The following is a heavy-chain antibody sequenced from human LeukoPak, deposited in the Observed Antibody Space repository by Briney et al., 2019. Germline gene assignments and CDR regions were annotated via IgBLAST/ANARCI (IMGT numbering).Heavy chain of an antibody. V-gene: IGHV4-38-2*02. J-gene: IGHJ4*02. CDR3: ASRDGYNRHY. Sequence: PSETLSLTCTVSGYSISSGYYWGWIRQPPGKGLEWIGSIYHSGSTNYNPSLKSRVTISVDTSKNQFSLKLSSVTAADTAVYYCASRDGYNRHYWGQGTLVTVSS. D-gene: IGHD5-24*01. CDR2: IYHSGST. CDR1: GYSISSGYY.